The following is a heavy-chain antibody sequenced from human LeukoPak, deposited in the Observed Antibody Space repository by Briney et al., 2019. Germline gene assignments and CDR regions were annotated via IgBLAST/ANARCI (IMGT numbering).Heavy chain of an antibody. V-gene: IGHV3-30*18. CDR2: ISYDASNK. J-gene: IGHJ6*02. D-gene: IGHD3-3*01. CDR1: GFSFSSYA. CDR3: AKGAPQLVLRFLSLYYYYGMDV. Sequence: GGSLRLSCAASGFSFSSYAMHWVRQAPGKGLEWVAVISYDASNKYYADSVKGRFPISRDNSKNTLYLQMNSLRAEDTAVYYCAKGAPQLVLRFLSLYYYYGMDVWGQGTTVTVSS.